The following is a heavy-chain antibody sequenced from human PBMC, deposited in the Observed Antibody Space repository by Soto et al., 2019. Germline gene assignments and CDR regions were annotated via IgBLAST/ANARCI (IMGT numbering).Heavy chain of an antibody. Sequence: KASETLSLTCTVSGGSISSSSYYWGWIRQPPGKGLEWIGSIYYSGSTYYNPSLKSRVTISVDTSKNQFSLKLSSVTAADTAVYYCAILGIFGVVYSSTGSLDYWGQGTLVTVSS. D-gene: IGHD3-3*01. CDR2: IYYSGST. CDR1: GGSISSSSYY. J-gene: IGHJ4*02. CDR3: AILGIFGVVYSSTGSLDY. V-gene: IGHV4-39*01.